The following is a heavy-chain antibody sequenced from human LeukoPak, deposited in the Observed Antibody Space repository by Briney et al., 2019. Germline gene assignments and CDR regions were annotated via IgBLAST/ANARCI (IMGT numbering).Heavy chain of an antibody. Sequence: ASVKVSCKASGGTLSSYAISWVRQAPGQGLEWMGGIIPIFGTANYAQKFQGRVTITADESTSTAYMELSSLRSEDTAVYYCAREEGLGYCSSTSCYYLYWGQGTLVTVSS. CDR2: IIPIFGTA. V-gene: IGHV1-69*13. CDR3: AREEGLGYCSSTSCYYLY. J-gene: IGHJ4*02. CDR1: GGTLSSYA. D-gene: IGHD2-2*01.